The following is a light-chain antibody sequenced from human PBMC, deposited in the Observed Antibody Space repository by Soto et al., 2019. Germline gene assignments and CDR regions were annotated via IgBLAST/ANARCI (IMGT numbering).Light chain of an antibody. J-gene: IGLJ1*01. CDR2: DVS. CDR3: SSYTSSSTHYV. CDR1: SSDVGTYNY. Sequence: QSALTQPASVSGSPGQSITISCTGTSSDVGTYNYVSWYQQHPGKAPKLMIYDVSNRPSGVSNRFSGSKSGNTASLTISGLQADDEADYYCSSYTSSSTHYVFGTGTKVTVL. V-gene: IGLV2-14*01.